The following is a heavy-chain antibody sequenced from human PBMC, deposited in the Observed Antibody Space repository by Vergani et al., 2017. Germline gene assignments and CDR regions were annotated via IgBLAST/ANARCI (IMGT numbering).Heavy chain of an antibody. CDR2: ISGSRSRSTFI. V-gene: IGHV3-48*01. Sequence: ELHLVESGGGLVQPGGSLRLSCAVSGSTFHNYSMSWVRQAPGKGLEWLSYISGSRSRSTFIFYADSVEGRFTISRDNAKRSLYLQMDNLRVEDTALYYCASLSDVWGKGTTVIVSS. CDR3: ASLSDV. J-gene: IGHJ6*04. CDR1: GSTFHNYS.